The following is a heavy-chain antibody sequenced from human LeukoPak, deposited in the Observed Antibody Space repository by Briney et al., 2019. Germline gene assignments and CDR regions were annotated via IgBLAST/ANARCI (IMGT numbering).Heavy chain of an antibody. CDR1: GFTFSSYW. CDR3: AREVAVAGTEPISNYMDV. Sequence: PGGSLRLSCAASGFTFSSYWMSWVRQAPGKGPEWVANIKQDGSEKYYVDSVKGRFTISRDNAKNSLYLQMNSLRAEDTAVYYCAREVAVAGTEPISNYMDVWGKGTTVTVSS. CDR2: IKQDGSEK. J-gene: IGHJ6*03. V-gene: IGHV3-7*01. D-gene: IGHD6-19*01.